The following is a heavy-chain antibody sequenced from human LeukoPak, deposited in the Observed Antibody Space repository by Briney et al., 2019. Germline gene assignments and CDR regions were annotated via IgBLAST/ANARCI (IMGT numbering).Heavy chain of an antibody. Sequence: ASVRVSCKASGYTFTSYDINWVRQATGQGLEWMGWMNPNSGNTGYAQKFQGRVTITRNTSISTAYMELSSLRSEDTAVYYCARGGDDYGGNLWTDYWGQGTLVTVSS. CDR1: GYTFTSYD. CDR3: ARGGDDYGGNLWTDY. D-gene: IGHD4-23*01. J-gene: IGHJ4*02. V-gene: IGHV1-8*03. CDR2: MNPNSGNT.